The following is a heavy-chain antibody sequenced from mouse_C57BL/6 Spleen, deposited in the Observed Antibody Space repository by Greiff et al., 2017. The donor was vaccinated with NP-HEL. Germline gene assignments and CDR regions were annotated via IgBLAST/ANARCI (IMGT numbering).Heavy chain of an antibody. CDR1: GYTFTSYW. CDR3: ARAWFAY. CDR2: IDPSDSYT. Sequence: QVQLKQPGAELVKPGASVKLSCKASGYTFTSYWMQWVKQRPGQGLEWIGEIDPSDSYTNYNQKFKGKATLTVDTSSSTAYMQLSSLTSEDSAVYYCARAWFAYWGQGTLVTVSA. J-gene: IGHJ3*01. V-gene: IGHV1-50*01.